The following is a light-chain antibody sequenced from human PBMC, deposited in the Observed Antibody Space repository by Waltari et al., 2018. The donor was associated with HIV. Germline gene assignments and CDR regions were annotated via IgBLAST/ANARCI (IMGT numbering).Light chain of an antibody. CDR1: SSDVGAYKF. V-gene: IGLV2-14*03. CDR3: SSYSGSTWV. CDR2: DVI. Sequence: QSDLTQPASVSGSPGQSITISCTGISSDVGAYKFLSWYQQPPGKAPKLMIYDVINRPSGVSNRFSGSKSGNTASLTISGLQTEDEADYYCSSYSGSTWVFGGGTKLTVL. J-gene: IGLJ3*02.